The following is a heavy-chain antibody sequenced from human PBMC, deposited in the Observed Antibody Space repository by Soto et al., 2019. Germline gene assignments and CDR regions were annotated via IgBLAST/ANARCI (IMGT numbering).Heavy chain of an antibody. CDR3: ARDWGELRYFDY. CDR2: ISYDGSNK. V-gene: IGHV3-30*04. CDR1: GFTFSSYA. J-gene: IGHJ4*02. D-gene: IGHD1-26*01. Sequence: GGSLRLSCAASGFTFSSYAMHWVRQAPGKGLEWVAVISYDGSNKYYADSVKGRFTISRDNSKNTLYLQMNSLRAEDTAVYYCARDWGELRYFDYWGQGTLVTVSS.